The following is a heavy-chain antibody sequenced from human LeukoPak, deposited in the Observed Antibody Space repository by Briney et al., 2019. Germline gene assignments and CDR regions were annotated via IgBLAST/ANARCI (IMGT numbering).Heavy chain of an antibody. D-gene: IGHD2-8*01. Sequence: GGSLTHSCAPSGFSFCHHSMKGLRQAPGKGLEWVSYIRSSGDMIYYADSVKGRFTISRANAKNSVYLQMNSLRDEDTAVYYWVGDPDLCVLWRRGTQVTVSS. CDR3: VGDPDLCVL. J-gene: IGHJ4*02. CDR2: IRSSGDMI. V-gene: IGHV3-48*02. CDR1: GFSFCHHS.